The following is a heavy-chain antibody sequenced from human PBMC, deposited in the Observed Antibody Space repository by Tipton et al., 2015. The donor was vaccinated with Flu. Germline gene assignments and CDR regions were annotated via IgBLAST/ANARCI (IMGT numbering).Heavy chain of an antibody. J-gene: IGHJ4*02. CDR3: ARGSHRYGDHDY. D-gene: IGHD4-17*01. CDR1: GGSISSGNYF. Sequence: TLSLTCTVSGGSISSGNYFWSWVRQPAGKGLEWIGRTYTSGSINYNPSLKSRVTISGDSSQNQFSLKLSSVTAADTAVYYCARGSHRYGDHDYWGQGTLVTVSS. V-gene: IGHV4-61*02. CDR2: TYTSGSI.